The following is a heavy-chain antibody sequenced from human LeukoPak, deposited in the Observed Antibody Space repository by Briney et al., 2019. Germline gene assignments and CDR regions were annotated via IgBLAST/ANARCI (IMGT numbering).Heavy chain of an antibody. J-gene: IGHJ6*02. CDR1: GGSISSFY. D-gene: IGHD6-6*01. V-gene: IGHV4-59*01. CDR3: ARGGGYGSSPGV. Sequence: SETLSLTCTVSGGSISSFYWSWIRQPPGKGLEGIGYISYSGNTDYNPSLKSRVTISLDTSRNQFSLKLTSVTAADTAVYYCARGGGYGSSPGVWGQGTTVTVSS. CDR2: ISYSGNT.